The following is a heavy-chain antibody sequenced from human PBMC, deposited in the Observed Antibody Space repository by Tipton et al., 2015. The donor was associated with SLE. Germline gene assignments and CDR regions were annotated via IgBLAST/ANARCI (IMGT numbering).Heavy chain of an antibody. CDR1: GYSLSSGYY. J-gene: IGHJ6*02. Sequence: TLSLTCAVSGYSLSSGYYWGWIRQPPGKGLEWIGSIYHSGSTYYNPSLKSRVTISVDTSKNQFSLKLSSVTAADTAVYYCARSYGDYRDYYGMDVWGQGTTVTVSS. D-gene: IGHD4-17*01. V-gene: IGHV4-38-2*01. CDR2: IYHSGST. CDR3: ARSYGDYRDYYGMDV.